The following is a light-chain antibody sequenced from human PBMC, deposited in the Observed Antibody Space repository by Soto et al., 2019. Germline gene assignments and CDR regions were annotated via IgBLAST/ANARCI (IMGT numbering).Light chain of an antibody. J-gene: IGLJ3*02. CDR2: EDS. CDR3: CSYARSNTYTFWV. CDR1: SSDVGSYNL. Sequence: QSALTQPASVSGSPGQSITISCTGTSSDVGSYNLVSWYQQHPGKAPKLMIYEDSKRPSGVSNRFSGSKSGNTASLTISGLQAEDEADYYCCSYARSNTYTFWVFGGGTKVTVL. V-gene: IGLV2-23*01.